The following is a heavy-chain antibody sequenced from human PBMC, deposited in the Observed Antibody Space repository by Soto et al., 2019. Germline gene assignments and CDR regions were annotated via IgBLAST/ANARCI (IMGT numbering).Heavy chain of an antibody. CDR1: GFTFSSYW. CDR3: ARDQPEGRLRYFDWFGGIGYYFDY. CDR2: IKQDGSEK. D-gene: IGHD3-9*01. Sequence: GGSLRLSCAASGFTFSSYWMSWVRQAPGKGLEWVANIKQDGSEKYYGDSVKGRFTISRDNAKNSLYLQMNSLRAEDTAVYYWARDQPEGRLRYFDWFGGIGYYFDYWGQGTLVTVSS. J-gene: IGHJ4*02. V-gene: IGHV3-7*05.